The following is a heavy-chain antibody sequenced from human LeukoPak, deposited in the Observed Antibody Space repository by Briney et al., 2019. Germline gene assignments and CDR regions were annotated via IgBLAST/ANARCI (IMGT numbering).Heavy chain of an antibody. V-gene: IGHV3-23*01. CDR2: ISVSGDGT. CDR1: GFSFSNYA. CDR3: AKRRRGYTYGKSAPFDY. Sequence: PGGSLRLSCAASGFSFSNYAMTWVRQAPGKGLEWVSDISVSGDGTYYADSVKGRFTISRDNSKNTLYVQMNSLRAEDTAVYYCAKRRRGYTYGKSAPFDYWGQGTLVTVSS. D-gene: IGHD5-18*01. J-gene: IGHJ4*02.